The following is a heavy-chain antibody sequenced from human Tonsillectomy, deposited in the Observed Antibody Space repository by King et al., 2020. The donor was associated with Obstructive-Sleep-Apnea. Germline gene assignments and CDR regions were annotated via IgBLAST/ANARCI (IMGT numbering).Heavy chain of an antibody. V-gene: IGHV1-2*02. CDR3: AIWLSGYFDY. D-gene: IGHD5-18*01. CDR2: INPNSGGT. Sequence: QLVQSGAEVKKPGASVKVSCKASGYTFTDYYMHWVRQAPGQGLEWMGWINPNSGGTNSAKNFQGRVTMTRDTSISTAYMGLSRLGSDDTAVYYCAIWLSGYFDYWGQGTLVTVSS. J-gene: IGHJ4*02. CDR1: GYTFTDYY.